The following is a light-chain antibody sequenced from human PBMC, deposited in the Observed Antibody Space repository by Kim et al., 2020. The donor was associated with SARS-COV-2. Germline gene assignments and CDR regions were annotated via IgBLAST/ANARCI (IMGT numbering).Light chain of an antibody. J-gene: IGKJ2*03. Sequence: RATMNCKSSQSVLYSSNNKNYLAWYQQKPGRPPKLLIYWASTRESGVPDRFSGSGSGTDFTLTISSLQAEDVAVYYCQQYYSTPYSFGQGTKLEI. V-gene: IGKV4-1*01. CDR3: QQYYSTPYS. CDR1: QSVLYSSNNKNY. CDR2: WAS.